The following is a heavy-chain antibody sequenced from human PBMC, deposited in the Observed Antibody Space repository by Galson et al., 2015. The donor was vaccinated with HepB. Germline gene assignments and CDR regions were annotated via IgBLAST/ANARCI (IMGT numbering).Heavy chain of an antibody. CDR3: AKDSRGIRYSYYGMDV. Sequence: SLRLSCAASGFTFSSYAMSWVRQAPGTGLEWVSIISGSGGSTYYADSVKGRFTMSRDNSKNTLYLQMNGLRAEDTAVYYCAKDSRGIRYSYYGMDVWGQGTAVTVSS. D-gene: IGHD2-15*01. J-gene: IGHJ6*02. CDR1: GFTFSSYA. V-gene: IGHV3-23*01. CDR2: ISGSGGST.